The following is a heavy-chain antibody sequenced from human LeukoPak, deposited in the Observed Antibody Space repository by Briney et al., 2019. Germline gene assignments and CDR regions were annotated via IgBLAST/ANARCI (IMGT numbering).Heavy chain of an antibody. V-gene: IGHV3-23*01. CDR1: GFTFSSYA. CDR2: ISGSGGST. CDR3: AKAVGNYYDSSGFQH. J-gene: IGHJ1*01. D-gene: IGHD3-22*01. Sequence: GGSLRLSCAASGFTFSSYAMSWVRQAPGKGLEWVSAISGSGGSTYYADSVKGRFTISRDNSKDTLYLQMNSLRAEDTAVYYCAKAVGNYYDSSGFQHWGQGTLVTVSS.